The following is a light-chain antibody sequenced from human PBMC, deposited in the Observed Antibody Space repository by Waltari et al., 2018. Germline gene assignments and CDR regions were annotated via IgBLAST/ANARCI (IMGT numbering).Light chain of an antibody. CDR1: QSVSSN. J-gene: IGKJ1*01. Sequence: EIVMTQSPATLSVSPGERATLSRRASQSVSSNLGWYQQKPGQAPRLLIYGASTRATGIPVRFSGSGSGTEFTLTISSLQSEDFAVYYCQQYNNWPRTFGQGTKVEVK. CDR3: QQYNNWPRT. CDR2: GAS. V-gene: IGKV3-15*01.